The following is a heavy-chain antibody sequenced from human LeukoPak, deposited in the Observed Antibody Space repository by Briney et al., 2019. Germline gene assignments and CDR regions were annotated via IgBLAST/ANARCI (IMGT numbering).Heavy chain of an antibody. CDR3: ARAGWIITSGIDY. V-gene: IGHV4-38-2*01. CDR1: GYSISRGYY. D-gene: IGHD3-10*01. J-gene: IGHJ4*02. Sequence: SETLSLTCAVSGYSISRGYYWALIRQPPGKGLEWIGTVYHTGSNYYNPSLDSRVTISVDTSKNEFSLNLKSVTAADTAVYYCARAGWIITSGIDYWGQGALVTVSS. CDR2: VYHTGSN.